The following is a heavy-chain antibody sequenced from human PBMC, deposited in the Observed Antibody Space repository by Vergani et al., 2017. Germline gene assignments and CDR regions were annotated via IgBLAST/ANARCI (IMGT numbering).Heavy chain of an antibody. CDR2: INPNSGGT. CDR1: GYTFTYRY. CDR3: ATXTQLVEDSGYDLPY. D-gene: IGHD5-12*01. J-gene: IGHJ4*02. Sequence: QMQLVQSGAEVKKTGSSVKVSCKASGYTFTYRYLHWVRQAPGQALEWMGWINPNSGGTNYAQKFQGRVTMTRDTSISTAYMELSRLRSDDTAVYYCATXTQLVEDSGYDLPYWGQGTLVTVSS. V-gene: IGHV1-2*02.